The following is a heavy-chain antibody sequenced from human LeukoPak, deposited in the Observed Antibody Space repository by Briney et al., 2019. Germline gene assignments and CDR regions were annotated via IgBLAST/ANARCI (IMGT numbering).Heavy chain of an antibody. D-gene: IGHD2-2*01. CDR2: INSNSGGT. CDR3: ARVGFCTSTSCSPTTWFDP. Sequence: VASVKVSCKASGYTFTDYYMHWVRQAPGQGREWMGWINSNSGGTNYAQKFQGRVTMTRDTSITTAYMELSRLRSDDTAVYYCARVGFCTSTSCSPTTWFDPWGQGTLVTVSS. V-gene: IGHV1-2*02. J-gene: IGHJ5*02. CDR1: GYTFTDYY.